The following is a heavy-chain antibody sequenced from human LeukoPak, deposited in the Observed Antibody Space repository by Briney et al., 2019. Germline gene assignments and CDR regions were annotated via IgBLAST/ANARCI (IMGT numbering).Heavy chain of an antibody. Sequence: PGGSLRLSCAASGFTFSIYVILWIRQAPGRGLEWVAVISSDVSHRYYADSVKGRFTISRDNSKSTLYLQMSSLRPDDTAVYYCVKMQSVMGDAFDVWGQGTMVSVSS. D-gene: IGHD3-16*01. CDR1: GFTFSIYV. CDR2: ISSDVSHR. J-gene: IGHJ3*01. V-gene: IGHV3-30*18. CDR3: VKMQSVMGDAFDV.